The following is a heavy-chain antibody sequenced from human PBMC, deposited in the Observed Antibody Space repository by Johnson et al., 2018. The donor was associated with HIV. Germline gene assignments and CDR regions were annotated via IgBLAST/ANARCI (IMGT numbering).Heavy chain of an antibody. CDR3: ARDDRPDGFDI. CDR2: ITWNSGSI. CDR1: PFTFSSYA. V-gene: IGHV3-23*01. Sequence: VLLLESGGGLVQPGGSPRLSCGATPFTFSSYAMSRVRQAPVKGLDWVSGITWNSGSIGYADSVKGRFTISRDNSKNSLYLQMNSLRAEDTAVYYCARDDRPDGFDIWGQGTMVTVSS. J-gene: IGHJ3*02.